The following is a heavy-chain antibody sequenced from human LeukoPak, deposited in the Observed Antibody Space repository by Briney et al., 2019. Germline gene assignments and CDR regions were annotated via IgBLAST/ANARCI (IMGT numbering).Heavy chain of an antibody. D-gene: IGHD5-18*01. V-gene: IGHV4-59*08. CDR3: ARHRGYTYGRTFDY. Sequence: PSETLSLTCNVSGDSISTYYWSWIRQPPGKGLEWIGYIYSRGSSSYNPSLRSRVTISVDTSNNQFSLKLTSVTAADTAFYFCARHRGYTYGRTFDYWGQGTLVTVSS. CDR1: GDSISTYY. J-gene: IGHJ4*02. CDR2: IYSRGSS.